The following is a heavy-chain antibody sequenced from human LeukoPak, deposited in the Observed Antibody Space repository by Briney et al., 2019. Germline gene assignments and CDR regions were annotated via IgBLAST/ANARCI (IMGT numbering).Heavy chain of an antibody. CDR2: IYYSGST. V-gene: IGHV4-39*07. Sequence: SETLSLTCTVSGGSISSSSYYWGWIRQPPGKGLEWIGSIYYSGSTYYNPSLKSRVTISVDTSKNQFSLKLSSVTAADTAVYYCARELPRGYSGYDSQFDYWGQGTLVTVSS. J-gene: IGHJ4*02. CDR3: ARELPRGYSGYDSQFDY. CDR1: GGSISSSSYY. D-gene: IGHD5-12*01.